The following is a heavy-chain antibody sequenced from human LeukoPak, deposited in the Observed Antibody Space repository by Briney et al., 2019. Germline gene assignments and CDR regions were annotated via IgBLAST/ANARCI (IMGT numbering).Heavy chain of an antibody. J-gene: IGHJ4*02. CDR1: GGSFSGYY. Sequence: ETLSLTCAVYGGSFSGYYWSWIRQPPGKGLEWVSAISGSGGSTYYADSVKGRFTISRDNSKNTLYLQMNSLRAEDTAVYYCAKPREYQLLSHHDYWGQGTLVTVSS. D-gene: IGHD2-2*01. CDR3: AKPREYQLLSHHDY. CDR2: ISGSGGST. V-gene: IGHV3-23*01.